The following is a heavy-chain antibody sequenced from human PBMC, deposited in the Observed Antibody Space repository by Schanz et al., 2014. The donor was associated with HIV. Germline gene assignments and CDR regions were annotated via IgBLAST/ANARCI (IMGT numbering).Heavy chain of an antibody. CDR3: AKDQGDVTGTPFDY. Sequence: QVQLVESGGGVVQPGRSLRLSCAASGVPFRNYGMHWVRQAPGKGLEWVAVISYDGSNKYYADSVKGRFTISRDNSKNTLFLQMNSLRAEDTAMYYCAKDQGDVTGTPFDYWGQGTLVTVSS. CDR2: ISYDGSNK. V-gene: IGHV3-30*18. CDR1: GVPFRNYG. D-gene: IGHD1-20*01. J-gene: IGHJ4*02.